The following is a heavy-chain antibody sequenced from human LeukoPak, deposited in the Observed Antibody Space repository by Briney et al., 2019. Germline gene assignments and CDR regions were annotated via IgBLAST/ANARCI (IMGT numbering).Heavy chain of an antibody. Sequence: SETLSLTGSVYGGSFSCYYWSWIRQPPGKGLEWIGEINHSGSTNYNPSLKSRVTISVDTSKNQFSLKLSSVTAADTAVYYCAGGRIGPWDYWGQGTLVTVSS. J-gene: IGHJ4*02. CDR1: GGSFSCYY. D-gene: IGHD2-15*01. CDR3: AGGRIGPWDY. CDR2: INHSGST. V-gene: IGHV4-34*01.